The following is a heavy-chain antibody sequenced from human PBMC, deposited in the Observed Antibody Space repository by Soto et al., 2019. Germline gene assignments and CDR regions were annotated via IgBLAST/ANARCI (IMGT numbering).Heavy chain of an antibody. Sequence: PGGSLRLSCAASGFTFSTYGMHWVRQAPGKGLEWVAAMSYDGTKQYYVDSVKGRFTISRDNSRNTLFLQLNSLRDEDTAVYYCAKEYGSTWIDLRGQGPPVTVFS. V-gene: IGHV3-30*18. D-gene: IGHD6-13*01. CDR1: GFTFSTYG. J-gene: IGHJ5*02. CDR3: AKEYGSTWIDL. CDR2: MSYDGTKQ.